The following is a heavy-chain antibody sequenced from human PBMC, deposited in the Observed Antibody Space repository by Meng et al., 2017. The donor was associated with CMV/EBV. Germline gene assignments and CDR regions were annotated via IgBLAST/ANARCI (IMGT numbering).Heavy chain of an antibody. V-gene: IGHV3-15*01. J-gene: IGHJ4*02. CDR1: GFTFSNAW. CDR3: TTGVGYCSSTSCWPVGY. CDR2: IKSKTDGGTT. D-gene: IGHD2-2*01. Sequence: GGSLRLSCAASGFTFSNAWMSWVRQAPGKGVEWVGRIKSKTDGGTTDYAAPVKGRFTISRDDSKNTLYLQMNSLKTEDTAVYYCTTGVGYCSSTSCWPVGYWGQGTLVTVSS.